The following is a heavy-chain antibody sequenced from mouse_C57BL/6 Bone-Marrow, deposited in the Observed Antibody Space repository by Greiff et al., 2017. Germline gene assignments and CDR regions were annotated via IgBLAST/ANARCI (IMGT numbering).Heavy chain of an antibody. CDR1: GFTFSDYY. D-gene: IGHD2-2*01. J-gene: IGHJ1*03. Sequence: EVHLVESGGGLVQPGGSLKLSCAASGFTFSDYYMYWVRQTPEKRLEWVAYISNGGGSTYYPDTVKGRFTISRDNAKNTLYLQMSRLKSEDTAMYYCARLMVTHWYFDVWGTGTTVTVSS. CDR3: ARLMVTHWYFDV. V-gene: IGHV5-12*01. CDR2: ISNGGGST.